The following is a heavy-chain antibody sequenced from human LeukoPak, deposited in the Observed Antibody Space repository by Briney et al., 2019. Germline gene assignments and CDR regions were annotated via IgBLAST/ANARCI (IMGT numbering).Heavy chain of an antibody. CDR3: GTPRALGGLDY. CDR1: GYTLTELS. D-gene: IGHD3-16*01. J-gene: IGHJ4*02. Sequence: ASVKVSCKVSGYTLTELSMHGVRQAPGKGLEWMGGFDPEDGKTIYAQKFQGRVTMTEDTSTDTAYMELSSLRSEDTAVYCCGTPRALGGLDYWGQGTLVTVSS. CDR2: FDPEDGKT. V-gene: IGHV1-24*01.